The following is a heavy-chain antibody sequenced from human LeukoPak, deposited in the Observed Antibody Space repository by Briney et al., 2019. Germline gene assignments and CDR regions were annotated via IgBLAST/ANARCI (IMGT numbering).Heavy chain of an antibody. CDR2: ISGGGETT. J-gene: IGHJ4*02. V-gene: IGHV3-23*01. D-gene: IGHD4-17*01. Sequence: GGSLRLSCAASGFTFSSYAMSWVRQAPGKGLEWVSSISGGGETTYYADSAKGRFTISRDNSQNTLYLQMNSLRTEDTAVYYCARDYADYVGYFFFDYWGQGTLVTVSS. CDR1: GFTFSSYA. CDR3: ARDYADYVGYFFFDY.